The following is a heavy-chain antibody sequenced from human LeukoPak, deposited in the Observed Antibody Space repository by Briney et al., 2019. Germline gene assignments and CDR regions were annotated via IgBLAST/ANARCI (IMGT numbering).Heavy chain of an antibody. J-gene: IGHJ4*02. CDR2: IKQDGSEK. D-gene: IGHD6-19*01. Sequence: GGSLRLSCAAPGFTSSSYWMSSVRQAPGKGLEWVANIKQDGSEKYYVDSVKGRFTISRDNAKNSLYLQMNSLRAEDTAAYYCARDRGSSGWNEFDYWGQGTLVTVSS. CDR1: GFTSSSYW. V-gene: IGHV3-7*01. CDR3: ARDRGSSGWNEFDY.